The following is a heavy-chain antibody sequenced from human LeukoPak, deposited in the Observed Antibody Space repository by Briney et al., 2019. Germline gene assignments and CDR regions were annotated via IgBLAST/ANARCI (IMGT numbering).Heavy chain of an antibody. J-gene: IGHJ4*02. CDR1: GGTFSSYA. D-gene: IGHD3-10*01. CDR3: ARVGSYYGSGSYPDY. Sequence: ASVKVSCKASGGTFSSYAISWVRQAPGQGLEWMGWISAYNGNTNYAQKLQGRVTMTTDTSTSTAYMELRSLRSDDTAVYYCARVGSYYGSGSYPDYWGQGTLVTVSS. V-gene: IGHV1-18*01. CDR2: ISAYNGNT.